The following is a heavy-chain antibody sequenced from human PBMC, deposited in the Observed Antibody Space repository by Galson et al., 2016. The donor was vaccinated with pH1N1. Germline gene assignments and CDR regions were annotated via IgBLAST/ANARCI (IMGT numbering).Heavy chain of an antibody. V-gene: IGHV5-51*03. D-gene: IGHD2-15*01. Sequence: GAEVKKPGESLKISCEVSGYSFTNYWIGWARQMPGRGLEWMGIIFLGDSDTRYSPSFQGQVTISADRSITTAYLQWSSLKASDTAIYYCAGRRGGLYYFDYWGQGSLVTVSS. CDR1: GYSFTNYW. CDR3: AGRRGGLYYFDY. CDR2: IFLGDSDT. J-gene: IGHJ4*02.